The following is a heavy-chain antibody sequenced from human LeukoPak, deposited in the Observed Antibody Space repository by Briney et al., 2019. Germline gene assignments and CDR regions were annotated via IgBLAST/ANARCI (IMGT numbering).Heavy chain of an antibody. V-gene: IGHV1-2*02. Sequence: GASVKVSCRASGYTFTAYYIHWVLQAPGQGLEWMGWINPNSGDTTLPQRFQGRVTMTRDTSIITAYMELSSLTSDDTGMYYCARGPTLGLDIWGQGTMVTVSS. J-gene: IGHJ3*02. CDR1: GYTFTAYY. CDR2: INPNSGDT. CDR3: ARGPTLGLDI.